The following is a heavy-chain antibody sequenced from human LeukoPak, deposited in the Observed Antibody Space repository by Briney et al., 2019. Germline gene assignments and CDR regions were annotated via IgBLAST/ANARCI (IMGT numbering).Heavy chain of an antibody. Sequence: SQTLSLTCDISGESVSSKNGAWNWVRLSPSRGLEWLGRTYYRSKWYTDYAESVQGRITITPDTSKNQFSLQLYSVTPDDAAVYYCAREEISHYYDSSGYLDYWGQGTLVTVSS. V-gene: IGHV6-1*01. CDR3: AREEISHYYDSSGYLDY. CDR1: GESVSSKNGA. D-gene: IGHD3-22*01. J-gene: IGHJ4*02. CDR2: TYYRSKWYT.